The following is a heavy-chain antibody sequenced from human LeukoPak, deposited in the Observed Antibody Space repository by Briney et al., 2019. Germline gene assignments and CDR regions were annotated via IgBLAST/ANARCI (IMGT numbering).Heavy chain of an antibody. CDR1: GYTFTTYG. Sequence: GASVKVSCKASGYTFTTYGISWVRQAPGQRLEWMGWIDAYNGNTKYAQKLQGRVSMTTDTSTSTAYMELRSLRSDDTAVYYCARDYGSGSYRFDYWGQGTLVTVSS. D-gene: IGHD3-10*01. CDR2: IDAYNGNT. J-gene: IGHJ4*02. V-gene: IGHV1-18*01. CDR3: ARDYGSGSYRFDY.